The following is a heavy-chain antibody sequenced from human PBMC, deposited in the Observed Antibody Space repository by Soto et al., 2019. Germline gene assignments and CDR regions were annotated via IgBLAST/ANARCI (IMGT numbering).Heavy chain of an antibody. J-gene: IGHJ5*02. CDR3: AREPPRGGFGRRWCYP. CDR2: IYYSGNT. Sequence: QVQLQESGPGLVKPSQTLSLTCTVSGGSISSDGYYWSWIRQHPVKGLEWIGYIYYSGNTYYNPSLKSRVTIAVDTSKNQFSLMLSSVTAADTAVYYCAREPPRGGFGRRWCYPWGQGTMVTVSS. D-gene: IGHD3-10*01. CDR1: GGSISSDGYY. V-gene: IGHV4-31*03.